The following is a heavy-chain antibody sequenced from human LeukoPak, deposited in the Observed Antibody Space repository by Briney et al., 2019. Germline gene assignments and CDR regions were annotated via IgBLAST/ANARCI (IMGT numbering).Heavy chain of an antibody. CDR3: ARDVDTNY. D-gene: IGHD5-18*01. CDR2: IKQDGSEK. CDR1: GFTFTPYW. Sequence: GGSLRLSCAASGFTFTPYWMTWVRQPPGKGLEWVANIKQDGSEKFYVGSVRGRFTISRDNARNSVPLQMNSLRAEDTAVYYCARDVDTNYWGQGTLVTVSS. J-gene: IGHJ4*02. V-gene: IGHV3-7*03.